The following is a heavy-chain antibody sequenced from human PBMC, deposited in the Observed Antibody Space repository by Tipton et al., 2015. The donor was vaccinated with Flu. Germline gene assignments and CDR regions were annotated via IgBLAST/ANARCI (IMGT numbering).Heavy chain of an antibody. J-gene: IGHJ4*02. V-gene: IGHV4-61*02. CDR1: GGSISSGSYY. CDR3: ARGVDSSGWYDY. CDR2: IYTSGST. Sequence: TLSLTCTVSGGSISSGSYYWSWIRQPAGKGLEWIGRIYTSGSTNYNPSLKSRVTISVDTSKNQFSLKLSSVTAADTAVYYCARGVDSSGWYDYRGQGTLVTVSS. D-gene: IGHD6-19*01.